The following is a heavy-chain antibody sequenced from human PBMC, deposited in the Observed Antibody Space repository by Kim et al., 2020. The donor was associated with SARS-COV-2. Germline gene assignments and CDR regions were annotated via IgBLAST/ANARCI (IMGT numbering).Heavy chain of an antibody. V-gene: IGHV3-23*01. CDR3: AKDLIAAAGTGGDCKIMDV. J-gene: IGHJ6*02. D-gene: IGHD6-13*01. CDR2: ISGSGGST. CDR1: GFTFSSYA. Sequence: GGSLRLSCAASGFTFSSYAMSWVRQAPGKGLEWVSAISGSGGSTYYADSVKGRFTISRDNSKNTLYLQMNSLRAEDTAVYYCAKDLIAAAGTGGDCKIMDVWGQGTTVTVSS.